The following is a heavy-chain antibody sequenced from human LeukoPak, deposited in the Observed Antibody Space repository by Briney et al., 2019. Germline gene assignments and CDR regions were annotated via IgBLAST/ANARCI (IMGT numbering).Heavy chain of an antibody. D-gene: IGHD3-3*01. CDR2: ISSSSSYI. V-gene: IGHV3-21*01. Sequence: GGSLRLSCAASGFTFSSYSMNWVRQAPGKGLEWVSSISSSSSYIYYADSVKGRFTISRDNAKNSLYLQMNSLRAEDTAVYYCARGSRITIFGVVSWPFDYWGQGTLVTVSS. J-gene: IGHJ4*02. CDR1: GFTFSSYS. CDR3: ARGSRITIFGVVSWPFDY.